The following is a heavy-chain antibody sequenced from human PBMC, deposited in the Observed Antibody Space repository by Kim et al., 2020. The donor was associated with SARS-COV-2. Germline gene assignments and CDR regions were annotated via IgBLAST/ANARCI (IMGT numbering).Heavy chain of an antibody. D-gene: IGHD3-22*01. V-gene: IGHV3-53*01. CDR1: GFTVSSSY. J-gene: IGHJ2*01. CDR2: FYRDGGT. CDR3: ARDYYDSNGYYGLWYFDL. Sequence: GGSLRLSCVVSGFTVSSSYMSWVRQAPGKGLQWVSGFYRDGGTYYADSVKGRFTISRDNSKNMLFLQMNSLRAEDSAVYYCARDYYDSNGYYGLWYFDLWGRGTQVTVSS.